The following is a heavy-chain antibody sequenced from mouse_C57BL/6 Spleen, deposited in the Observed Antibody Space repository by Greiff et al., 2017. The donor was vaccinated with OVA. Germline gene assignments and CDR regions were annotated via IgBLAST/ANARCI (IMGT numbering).Heavy chain of an antibody. V-gene: IGHV1-39*01. D-gene: IGHD4-1*01. Sequence: VHVKQSGPELVKPGASVKISCKASGYSFTDYNMNWVKQSNGKSLEWIGVINPNYGTTSYNQKFKGKATLTVDQSSSTAYLQLNSLTSEDSAVYYCAGRTGTNFDYWGQGTTLTVSS. CDR3: AGRTGTNFDY. J-gene: IGHJ2*01. CDR1: GYSFTDYN. CDR2: INPNYGTT.